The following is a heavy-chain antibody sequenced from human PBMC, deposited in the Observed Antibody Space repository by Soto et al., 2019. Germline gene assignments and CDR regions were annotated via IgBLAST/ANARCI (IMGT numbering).Heavy chain of an antibody. D-gene: IGHD1-26*01. V-gene: IGHV3-9*01. CDR2: ISWDSGSI. Sequence: PGGSLRLSCAASGFTFDDYAMHWVRQAPGKGLEWVSGISWDSGSIGYADSVKGRFTISRDNAKNSLYLQMNSLRAEDTALYYCANVLGSDGYFDYWGQGTLVTVSS. CDR3: ANVLGSDGYFDY. J-gene: IGHJ4*02. CDR1: GFTFDDYA.